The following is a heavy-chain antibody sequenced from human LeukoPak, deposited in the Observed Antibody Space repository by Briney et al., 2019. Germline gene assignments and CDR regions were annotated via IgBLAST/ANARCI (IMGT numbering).Heavy chain of an antibody. CDR1: GGSISSSSYY. J-gene: IGHJ4*02. V-gene: IGHV4-39*01. Sequence: SETLSLTCTVSGGSISSSSYYWGWIRQPPGKGLEWIGSIYYSGSTYYNPSLKSRVTISVDTSKNQFSLKLSSVTAADTAVYYCARRREPIVVVPAAMSNFDYWGQGTLVTVSS. CDR3: ARRREPIVVVPAAMSNFDY. D-gene: IGHD2-2*01. CDR2: IYYSGST.